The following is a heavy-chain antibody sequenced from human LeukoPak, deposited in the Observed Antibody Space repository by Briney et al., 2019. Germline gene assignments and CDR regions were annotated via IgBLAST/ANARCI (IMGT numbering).Heavy chain of an antibody. CDR1: GGTFSSYA. J-gene: IGHJ4*02. Sequence: ASVKVSCKASGGTFSSYAISWVRQAPGQGLEWMGGIIPIFGTANYAQKFQGRVTITADESTSTAYMELSSPRSEDTAVYYCARGLDYYDSSGYYYYFDYWGQGTLVTVSS. CDR3: ARGLDYYDSSGYYYYFDY. V-gene: IGHV1-69*13. D-gene: IGHD3-22*01. CDR2: IIPIFGTA.